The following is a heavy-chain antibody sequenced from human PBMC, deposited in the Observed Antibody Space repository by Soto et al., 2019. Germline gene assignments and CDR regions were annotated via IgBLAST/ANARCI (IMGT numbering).Heavy chain of an antibody. CDR2: ISGSGGST. CDR3: AKNDLVRIAVAGTDFDY. Sequence: EVQLLEYGGGLVQPGGSLRLSCAASGFTFSSDAMSWVRQAPGKGLEWVSAISGSGGSTYYADSVKGRFTISRDNSKNTLDLQMNSLRAEDTDVYDCAKNDLVRIAVAGTDFDYWGQGTLVTVSS. CDR1: GFTFSSDA. J-gene: IGHJ4*02. V-gene: IGHV3-23*01. D-gene: IGHD6-19*01.